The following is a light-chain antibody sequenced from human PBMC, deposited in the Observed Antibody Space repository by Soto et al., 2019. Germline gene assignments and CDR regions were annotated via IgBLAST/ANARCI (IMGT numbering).Light chain of an antibody. J-gene: IGLJ2*01. Sequence: QSALTQPASVSGSPGQSITISCTGTSSDVGDYNYVSWYQKHPGKAPKLMIYDVSNRPSGVSNRFSGSKSGNTASLTISGLQAEDEADYYCSSYTSSSTLMVFGGGTQLTVL. CDR2: DVS. CDR3: SSYTSSSTLMV. CDR1: SSDVGDYNY. V-gene: IGLV2-14*01.